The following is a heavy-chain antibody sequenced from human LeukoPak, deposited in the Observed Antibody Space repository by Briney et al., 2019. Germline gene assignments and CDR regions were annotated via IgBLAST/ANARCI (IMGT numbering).Heavy chain of an antibody. CDR3: AKDVNAYCSGDCSDY. V-gene: IGHV3-30*02. J-gene: IGHJ4*02. CDR1: GFTFYFFG. Sequence: GSLSRSCAAYGFTFYFFGLQWVGQGPVLGLVWGAFIWYDGSKKYYADSVKGRFTISRDNSKNMVSLEMNSLRTEDTAVYYCAKDVNAYCSGDCSDYWGQGTLVTVSS. D-gene: IGHD2-21*01. CDR2: IWYDGSKK.